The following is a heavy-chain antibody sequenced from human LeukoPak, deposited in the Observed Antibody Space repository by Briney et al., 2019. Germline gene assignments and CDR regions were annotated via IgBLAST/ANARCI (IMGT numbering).Heavy chain of an antibody. CDR3: ARIAVDIVATGCAFDI. CDR2: ISAYNGNT. J-gene: IGHJ3*02. V-gene: IGHV1-18*01. Sequence: ASVKVSCKASGYTFTSYGISWLRQAPGQGLEWMGWISAYNGNTNYAQKLQGRVTMTTDTSTSTAYMELRSLRSDDTAVYYCARIAVDIVATGCAFDIWGQGTMVTVSS. CDR1: GYTFTSYG. D-gene: IGHD5-12*01.